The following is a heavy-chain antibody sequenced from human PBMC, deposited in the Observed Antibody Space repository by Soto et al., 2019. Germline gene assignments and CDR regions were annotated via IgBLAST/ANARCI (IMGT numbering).Heavy chain of an antibody. V-gene: IGHV1-46*01. J-gene: IGHJ4*02. CDR2: INPSGGST. D-gene: IGHD2-2*01. CDR1: GYTFTSYY. Sequence: GASVKVSCKASGYTFTSYYMHWVRQAPGQGLEWMGIINPSGGSTSYAQKFQGRVTMTRDTSTSTVYMELSSLRSEDTAVYYCARDGRVVPAAFTGPYFDYWGQGTLVTVSS. CDR3: ARDGRVVPAAFTGPYFDY.